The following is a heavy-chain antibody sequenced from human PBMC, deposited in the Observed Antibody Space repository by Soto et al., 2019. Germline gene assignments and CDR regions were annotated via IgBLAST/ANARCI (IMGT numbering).Heavy chain of an antibody. D-gene: IGHD2-2*01. CDR2: IIPILGIA. CDR3: ARVPIVVVPAANGGWFDP. J-gene: IGHJ5*02. Sequence: QVQLVQSGAEVKKPGSSVKVSCKASGGTFSSYTISWVRQAPGQGLEWMGRIIPILGIANYAQKFQGRVTITADKSTSTAYMELSSLRSEDTAVYYCARVPIVVVPAANGGWFDPWGHGTLVTVSS. V-gene: IGHV1-69*02. CDR1: GGTFSSYT.